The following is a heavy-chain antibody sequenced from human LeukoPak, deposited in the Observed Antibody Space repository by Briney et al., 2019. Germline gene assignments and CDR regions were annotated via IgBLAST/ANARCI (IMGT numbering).Heavy chain of an antibody. CDR2: ISSSRSHI. Sequence: GGSLTLSCAASEFTLSIYTMNWVRHAPGKVLEWVSSISSSRSHIYYADSVKGRLTISRDNAKNSLYLQMNSLRAEDTGVYYCARDASYWQWVAPGLDDYWGQGTLVTVSS. V-gene: IGHV3-21*01. CDR1: EFTLSIYT. D-gene: IGHD6-19*01. CDR3: ARDASYWQWVAPGLDDY. J-gene: IGHJ4*02.